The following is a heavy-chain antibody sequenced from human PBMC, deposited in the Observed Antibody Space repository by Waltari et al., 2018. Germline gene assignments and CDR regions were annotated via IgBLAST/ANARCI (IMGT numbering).Heavy chain of an antibody. J-gene: IGHJ4*02. CDR2: MNPNSGNT. D-gene: IGHD3-22*01. CDR3: ARVGYYYDSSGYYFGY. V-gene: IGHV1-8*03. Sequence: QVQLVQSGAEVKKPGASVKVSCKASGYTFTSYDINWVRQDTGQGLEWIGWMNPNSGNTGYAQKFQGRVTITRNTSISTAYMELSSLRSEDTAVYYCARVGYYYDSSGYYFGYWGQGTLVTVSS. CDR1: GYTFTSYD.